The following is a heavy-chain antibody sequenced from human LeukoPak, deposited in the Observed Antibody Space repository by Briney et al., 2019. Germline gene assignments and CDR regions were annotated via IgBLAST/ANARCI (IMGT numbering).Heavy chain of an antibody. CDR2: ISGSGDNT. J-gene: IGHJ3*02. Sequence: GGSLRLSCAASGFTFSNYAMSWVRQAPGKGLEWVSAISGSGDNTHYADSVKGRFTISRDNSKNTLYLQMNSLRAEDTAVYYCASDYYDSSGYWGVHAFDIWGQGTMVTVSS. CDR1: GFTFSNYA. CDR3: ASDYYDSSGYWGVHAFDI. D-gene: IGHD3-22*01. V-gene: IGHV3-23*01.